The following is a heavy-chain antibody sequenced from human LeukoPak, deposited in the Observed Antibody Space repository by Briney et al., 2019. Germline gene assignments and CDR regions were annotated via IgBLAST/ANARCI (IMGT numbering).Heavy chain of an antibody. CDR1: GGSISTYY. V-gene: IGHV4-59*08. D-gene: IGHD4-23*01. CDR3: ARRDGGAAFDI. J-gene: IGHJ3*02. CDR2: IYYSGST. Sequence: SETLSLTCTVSGGSISTYYRNWIRQPPGKGLEWIGYIYYSGSTDSNPSLKSRVTISVDTSKNQFSLKLSSVTAADTAVYYCARRDGGAAFDIWGQGTMVTVSS.